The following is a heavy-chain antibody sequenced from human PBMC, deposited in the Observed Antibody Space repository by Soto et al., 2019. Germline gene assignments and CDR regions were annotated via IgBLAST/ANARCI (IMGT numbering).Heavy chain of an antibody. Sequence: QVQLVQSGAEVKKPGSSVKVSCKASGGTLSSYAISGGRQAPGHGLEWRGGIILIFGTQNYAQKFQGRVTITADESTSTAYMELSSLRSEDTAVYYCARDRLGYCSGGSCYYTDYWGQGTLVTVSS. CDR2: IILIFGTQ. J-gene: IGHJ4*02. CDR3: ARDRLGYCSGGSCYYTDY. D-gene: IGHD2-15*01. CDR1: GGTLSSYA. V-gene: IGHV1-69*01.